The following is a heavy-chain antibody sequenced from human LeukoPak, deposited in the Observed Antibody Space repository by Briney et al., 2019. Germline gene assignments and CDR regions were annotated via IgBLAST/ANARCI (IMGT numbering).Heavy chain of an antibody. J-gene: IGHJ4*02. V-gene: IGHV4-39*07. CDR2: IFYSGST. Sequence: SETLSLTCTVSGGSISSSSYFWGWIRQPPGKGREWIGSIFYSGSTYYNPSLNSRVTISIDTSKNQFSLKLKSVAAADTAVYYCAGSVYGDEYDFWGQGTLVTVSS. D-gene: IGHD4-17*01. CDR1: GGSISSSSYF. CDR3: AGSVYGDEYDF.